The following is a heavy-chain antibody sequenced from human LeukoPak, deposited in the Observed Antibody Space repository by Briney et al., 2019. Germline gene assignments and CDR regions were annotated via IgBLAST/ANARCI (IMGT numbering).Heavy chain of an antibody. Sequence: PGGSLRLSCVASEFTFSSYVMSWVRQAPGKGLVWVSRISSDGSSTTYADSVQGRFTISRDNAKNTLYLQMNSLRAEDTAVYYCARVGLHCSGGSCYDYWGQGTLVTVSS. CDR2: ISSDGSST. CDR1: EFTFSSYV. D-gene: IGHD2-15*01. J-gene: IGHJ4*02. CDR3: ARVGLHCSGGSCYDY. V-gene: IGHV3-74*01.